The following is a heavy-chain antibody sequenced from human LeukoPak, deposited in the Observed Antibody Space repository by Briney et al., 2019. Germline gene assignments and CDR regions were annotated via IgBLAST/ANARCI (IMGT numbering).Heavy chain of an antibody. CDR2: IYYSGSI. CDR1: GGSISSGGYY. CDR3: ARVQRFAATPYFFDY. Sequence: SETLSLTCTVSGGSISSGGYYWSWIRQHPGKGLEWIGYIYYSGSIYYNSSVESQVTLSVDTSKKQYSLRLSSVTAADTAVYYCARVQRFAATPYFFDYWGQGTLVTVSS. D-gene: IGHD1-1*01. V-gene: IGHV4-31*01. J-gene: IGHJ4*02.